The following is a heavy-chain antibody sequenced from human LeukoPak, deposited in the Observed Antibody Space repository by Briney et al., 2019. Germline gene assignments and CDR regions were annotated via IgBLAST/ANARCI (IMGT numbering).Heavy chain of an antibody. CDR2: ISYDGSNK. D-gene: IGHD3-10*02. V-gene: IGHV3-30*04. Sequence: GGPLRLSCAASGFTFSSYAMHWVRQAPGKGLEWVAVISYDGSNKYYADSVKGRFTISRDNSKNTLYLQMNSLRAEDTAVYYCAKGVRGYWGQGTLVTVSS. J-gene: IGHJ4*02. CDR3: AKGVRGY. CDR1: GFTFSSYA.